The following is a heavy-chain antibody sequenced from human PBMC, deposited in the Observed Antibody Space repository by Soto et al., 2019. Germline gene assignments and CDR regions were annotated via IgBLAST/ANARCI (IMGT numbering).Heavy chain of an antibody. V-gene: IGHV4-34*01. CDR1: GGSFCGFY. CDR3: ARMAGPWYFDL. CDR2: INHSGSS. Sequence: PSETMSLTCAVHGGSFCGFYGAWIRQPPGKGLEWIGEINHSGSSNYNPPLKSRVTMSLDTSRNQFSLSLNSVTAADTAVYYCARMAGPWYFDLWGRGTLVTVSS. J-gene: IGHJ2*01.